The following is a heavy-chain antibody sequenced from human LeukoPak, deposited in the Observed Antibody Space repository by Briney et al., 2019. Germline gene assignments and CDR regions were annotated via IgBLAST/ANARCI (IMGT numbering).Heavy chain of an antibody. CDR2: IDYIGST. Sequence: SETLSLTCTVSGGSICNYYWSWIRQPPGKGLEWIGYIDYIGSTTYNPSLKSRVTISIDTSKNQFSLRLSSVTAADTAVYYCARGRGDSKGTSFHYWGQGTLVTVSA. J-gene: IGHJ4*02. CDR1: GGSICNYY. V-gene: IGHV4-59*01. CDR3: ARGRGDSKGTSFHY. D-gene: IGHD3-22*01.